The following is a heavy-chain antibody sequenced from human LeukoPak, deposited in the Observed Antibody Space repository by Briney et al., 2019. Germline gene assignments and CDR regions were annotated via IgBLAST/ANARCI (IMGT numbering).Heavy chain of an antibody. Sequence: SQSLSLTCTASGGSISSGGYYWSWIRHHPGKGLEWIGYIYYSGGTYYNPSLESRITISVDTSKNQFSLRLSYVTAADTAVYHCARLQETNWFDPWGQGTLVTVSS. V-gene: IGHV4-31*03. CDR3: ARLQETNWFDP. J-gene: IGHJ5*02. CDR2: IYYSGGT. CDR1: GGSISSGGYY.